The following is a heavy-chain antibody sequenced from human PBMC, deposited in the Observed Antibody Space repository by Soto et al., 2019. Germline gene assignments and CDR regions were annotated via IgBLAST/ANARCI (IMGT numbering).Heavy chain of an antibody. J-gene: IGHJ5*02. CDR2: ISGSSGDT. CDR3: AKRRGPGSRGWLDP. Sequence: EVQLLESGGGLVQPGGSLRLSCGASEFTLSTYAMSWVRQAPGKGLEWVSTISGSSGDTYYADSVKGRFTISRDNYKTKLYLQLKGMRAEDTAVYYCAKRRGPGSRGWLDPWGQGTLVTVSS. CDR1: EFTLSTYA. V-gene: IGHV3-23*01. D-gene: IGHD2-15*01.